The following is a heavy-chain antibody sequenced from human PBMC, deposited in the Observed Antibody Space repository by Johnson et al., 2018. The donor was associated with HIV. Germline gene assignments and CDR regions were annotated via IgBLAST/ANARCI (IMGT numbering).Heavy chain of an antibody. D-gene: IGHD4-23*01. CDR1: GFTFSSYW. Sequence: EVQLVESGGGLVQPGGSLRLSCVASGFTFSSYWINWVRQAPGKGLVWISRINSDGRDINYADSVKGRFTISRDNAKNTLNLQMNSLRAEDTAVYYCARGDWLTVVTSPDAFDIWGQGTMVTVSS. CDR2: INSDGRDI. CDR3: ARGDWLTVVTSPDAFDI. J-gene: IGHJ3*02. V-gene: IGHV3-74*02.